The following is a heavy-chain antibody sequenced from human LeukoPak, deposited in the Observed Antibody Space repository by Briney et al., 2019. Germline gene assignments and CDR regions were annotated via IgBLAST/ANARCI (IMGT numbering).Heavy chain of an antibody. CDR1: GYTFTGYY. CDR2: INPNSGGT. Sequence: ASVKVSCKASGYTFTGYYMHWVRQAPGQGLEWMGRINPNSGGTNYAQKFQGRVTMTRDTSISTAYIELSRLRSDDTAVYYCARGNPGYSSEYDYWGQGTLVTVSS. CDR3: ARGNPGYSSEYDY. J-gene: IGHJ4*02. V-gene: IGHV1-2*06. D-gene: IGHD6-19*01.